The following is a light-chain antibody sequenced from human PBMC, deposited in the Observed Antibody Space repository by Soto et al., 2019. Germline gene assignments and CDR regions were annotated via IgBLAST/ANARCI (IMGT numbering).Light chain of an antibody. V-gene: IGKV3-20*01. J-gene: IGKJ2*01. CDR2: GAS. Sequence: EIVLTQSPGTLSLSPGERATLSCRASQSVSSSYLAWYQQKPGQAPRLLIYGASSRATGIPDRFSGSGSGXDFTXTISRLEPEDFAVYYCQQYGSSPGTFGQGTKLEIK. CDR3: QQYGSSPGT. CDR1: QSVSSSY.